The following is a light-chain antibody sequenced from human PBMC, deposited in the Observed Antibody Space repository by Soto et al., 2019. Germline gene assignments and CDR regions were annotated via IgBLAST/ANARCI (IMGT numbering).Light chain of an antibody. CDR3: QRHGAT. J-gene: IGKJ1*01. V-gene: IGKV3-20*01. CDR1: QSVSSSD. Sequence: EIVLTQSPGTLSLSRGERATLXCRASQSVSSSDLAWYQQKPGQXARLLIYGASSRATGIPDRFSGSGSGTDFTLTISGLEPEDSAAYYCQRHGATFGQGTKVDIK. CDR2: GAS.